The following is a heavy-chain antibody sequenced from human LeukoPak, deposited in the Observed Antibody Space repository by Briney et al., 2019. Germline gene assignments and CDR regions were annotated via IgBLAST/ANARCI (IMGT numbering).Heavy chain of an antibody. J-gene: IGHJ6*03. CDR2: MYYSGSG. V-gene: IGHV4-39*01. Sequence: PSGTLSLTCTISGDPIGSSSYYWGWIRQPPGKGMEWIGSMYYSGSGSYSPSLKSRVTISLDTSNNRFSLKLNSVTAADTAVYYCATLTYYYSYLAVWGKGTTVTVSS. CDR3: ATLTYYYSYLAV. CDR1: GDPIGSSSYY.